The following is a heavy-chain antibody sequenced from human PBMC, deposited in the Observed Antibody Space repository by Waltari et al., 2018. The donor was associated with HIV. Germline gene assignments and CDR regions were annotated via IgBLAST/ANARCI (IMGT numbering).Heavy chain of an antibody. J-gene: IGHJ5*02. CDR3: ARVGCSSASCYSGWFDP. D-gene: IGHD2-2*01. CDR2: ISAYNGNT. V-gene: IGHV1-18*01. CDR1: GYTFTSYG. Sequence: QAQLAQSGAAVKKPGDSVKVSCQASGYTFTSYGITWARQAPGQGLEWLGWISAYNGNTNYAQKLQGRVTMTTDTSTSTAYMELRSLRSDDTAVYYCARVGCSSASCYSGWFDPWGQGTLVTVSS.